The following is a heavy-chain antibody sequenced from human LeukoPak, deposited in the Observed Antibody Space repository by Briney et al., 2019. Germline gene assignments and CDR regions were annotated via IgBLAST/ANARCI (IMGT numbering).Heavy chain of an antibody. V-gene: IGHV3-21*01. D-gene: IGHD6-13*01. CDR3: ARDSSWFDF. CDR2: INSRSDYI. Sequence: PGGSLRLSCAASGFSFSTYSMNWVRQAPGKGLEWVSSINSRSDYIHYADSVKGRFTISRDNAKNSLYLQMNSLRAEDTAVYYCARDSSWFDFWGQGTLVTVSS. CDR1: GFSFSTYS. J-gene: IGHJ5*01.